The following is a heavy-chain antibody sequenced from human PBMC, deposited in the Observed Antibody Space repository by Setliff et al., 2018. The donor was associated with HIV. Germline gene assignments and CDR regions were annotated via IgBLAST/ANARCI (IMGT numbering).Heavy chain of an antibody. Sequence: PSETLSLTCTVSRGSISSGGYYWSWIRQHPERGLEWIGYIYYNGITYYSPSLRSRATISVDTSKNQLSLRLTSVTAADTGVYYCAKHRVPAAGPDFDYWGQGSLVTVSS. CDR1: RGSISSGGYY. CDR3: AKHRVPAAGPDFDY. CDR2: IYYNGIT. V-gene: IGHV4-31*03. D-gene: IGHD2-2*01. J-gene: IGHJ4*02.